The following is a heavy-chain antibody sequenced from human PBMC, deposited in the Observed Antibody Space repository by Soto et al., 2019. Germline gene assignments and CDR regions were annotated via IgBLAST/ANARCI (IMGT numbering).Heavy chain of an antibody. CDR1: GDSISSSLW. J-gene: IGHJ4*02. CDR3: ATSQLGEYFDN. Sequence: QVHLQESGPGLVKPSGTLSLTCDVSGDSISSSLWWSWVRQTPEKGLEWIGEIYHSGSINYNPSLKSRVTISADRSKNQFSLTLTAVTAADTAVYYCATSQLGEYFDNWGQGTLVTVSS. V-gene: IGHV4-4*02. CDR2: IYHSGSI. D-gene: IGHD1-1*01.